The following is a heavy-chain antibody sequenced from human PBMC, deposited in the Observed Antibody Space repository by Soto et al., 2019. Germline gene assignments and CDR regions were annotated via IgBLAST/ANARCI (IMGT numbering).Heavy chain of an antibody. Sequence: VKVSCKASGGTFSSYAISWVRQAPGQGLEWMGGISPIFGTANYAQKFQGRGTSTADESTSTAYMELSSLRSEDTAVYYCARGGGIAAAGTRRYFDYWGQGTLVTVSS. CDR3: ARGGGIAAAGTRRYFDY. CDR2: ISPIFGTA. D-gene: IGHD6-13*01. J-gene: IGHJ4*02. CDR1: GGTFSSYA. V-gene: IGHV1-69*13.